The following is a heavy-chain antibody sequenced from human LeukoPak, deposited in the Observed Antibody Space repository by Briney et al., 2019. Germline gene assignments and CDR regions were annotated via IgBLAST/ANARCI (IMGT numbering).Heavy chain of an antibody. J-gene: IGHJ4*02. V-gene: IGHV3-23*01. CDR3: AKSSTYSGSLIDY. Sequence: GGSLRLSCAASGFIFGSCAMTWVRQAPGKGLEWVSSISAAGSIIQYADSVKGRFTISRDNSKNTLYLQVNSLRAEDTAVYYCAKSSTYSGSLIDYWGQGTLVSVSS. D-gene: IGHD1-26*01. CDR1: GFIFGSCA. CDR2: ISAAGSII.